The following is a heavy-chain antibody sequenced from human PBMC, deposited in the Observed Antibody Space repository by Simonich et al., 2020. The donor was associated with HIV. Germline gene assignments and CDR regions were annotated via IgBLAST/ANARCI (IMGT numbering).Heavy chain of an antibody. J-gene: IGHJ4*02. Sequence: QVQLVQSGAEVKKPGASVKVSCKASGYTFTSYDINWVRQANGQGLEWMEWMNPNSGNTGYAQKFHVRVTMTRNTSTRTAYMELSSLTSEDTAVYYCATEAEEYYYDGSGFYYWGQGTLVTVSS. CDR2: MNPNSGNT. CDR1: GYTFTSYD. CDR3: ATEAEEYYYDGSGFYY. D-gene: IGHD3-22*01. V-gene: IGHV1-8*01.